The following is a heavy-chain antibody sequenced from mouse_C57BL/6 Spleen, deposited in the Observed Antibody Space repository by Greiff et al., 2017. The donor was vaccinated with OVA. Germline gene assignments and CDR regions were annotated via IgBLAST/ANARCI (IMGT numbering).Heavy chain of an antibody. CDR2: IDPSDSET. J-gene: IGHJ2*01. D-gene: IGHD1-1*01. CDR1: GYTFTSYW. Sequence: QVQLQQPGAELVRPGSSVKLSCKASGYTFTSYWMHWVKQRPIQGLEWIGNIDPSDSETHYNQKFKDKATLTVDKSSSTAYMQLSRLTSEDSAVDYCARIITTVVATDYWGQGTTRTVSS. V-gene: IGHV1-52*01. CDR3: ARIITTVVATDY.